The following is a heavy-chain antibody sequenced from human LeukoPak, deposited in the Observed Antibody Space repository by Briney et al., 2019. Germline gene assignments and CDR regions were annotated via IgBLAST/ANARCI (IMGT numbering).Heavy chain of an antibody. J-gene: IGHJ4*02. V-gene: IGHV1-2*02. D-gene: IGHD2-15*01. CDR1: GYTFIGYY. CDR3: ARACSGNTCLAGPFDY. Sequence: ASVKVSCKASGYTFIGYYLHWVRQAPGQGLEWMGWINPNSGGTSYAQKFQGRVTMTGDTSISSAYMELSSLTSDDTAVYYCARACSGNTCLAGPFDYWDQGTLVTVSS. CDR2: INPNSGGT.